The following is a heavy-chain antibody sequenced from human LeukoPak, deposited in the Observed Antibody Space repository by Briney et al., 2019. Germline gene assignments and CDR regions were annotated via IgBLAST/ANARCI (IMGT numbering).Heavy chain of an antibody. D-gene: IGHD3-22*01. CDR1: GFTFSSYA. CDR2: ISGSGGST. J-gene: IGHJ4*02. CDR3: AKDNLHYYDSSGY. Sequence: GGSLRLSCAASGFTFSSYAMSWVRQAPGKGLEWVSAISGSGGSTYYADSVKGRFTIPRDNSKKTLYLQMNSLRAEDTAVYCCAKDNLHYYDSSGYWGQGTLVTVSS. V-gene: IGHV3-23*01.